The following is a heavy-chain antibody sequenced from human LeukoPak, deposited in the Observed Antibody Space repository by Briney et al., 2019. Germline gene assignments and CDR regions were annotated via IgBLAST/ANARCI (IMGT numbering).Heavy chain of an antibody. CDR3: ARDPYAVAGAFDAFDI. V-gene: IGHV3-30*02. CDR1: GFTFSSYG. CDR2: IRYDGSNK. D-gene: IGHD6-19*01. J-gene: IGHJ3*02. Sequence: SGGSLRLSCAASGFTFSSYGMHWVRQAPGKGLEWVAFIRYDGSNKYYADSVKGRFTISRDNSKNTLHLQMNSLRAEDTAVYYCARDPYAVAGAFDAFDIWGQGTMVTVSS.